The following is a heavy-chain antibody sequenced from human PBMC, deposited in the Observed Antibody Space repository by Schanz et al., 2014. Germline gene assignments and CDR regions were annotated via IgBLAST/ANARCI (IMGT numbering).Heavy chain of an antibody. V-gene: IGHV3-74*01. D-gene: IGHD2-2*01. CDR1: GFTFRNNW. J-gene: IGHJ1*01. CDR2: INGDGSST. CDR3: ARSTSMYFLQ. Sequence: EPLVVESGGGLVHPGGSLRLSCAASGFTFRNNWMHWFRQGPGKGLSWVSRINGDGSSTLYADSVKGRFTISRDNAKNTLYLQMNSLRAEDTAVYYCARSTSMYFLQWGQGTLVTVSS.